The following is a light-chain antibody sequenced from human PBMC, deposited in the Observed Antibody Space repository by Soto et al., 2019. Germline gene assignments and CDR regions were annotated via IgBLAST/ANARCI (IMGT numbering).Light chain of an antibody. V-gene: IGKV3-20*01. J-gene: IGKJ5*01. Sequence: EIVLTQSPGTLSLSPGERATLSCRAGQSVSSSYLAWYQQKPGQAPRLLIYGASSRATGIPDRFSGSGSGTEFTLTISSLQSEDSGVYYCQQYNKWPAEITFGQGTRLEI. CDR3: QQYNKWPAEIT. CDR1: QSVSSSY. CDR2: GAS.